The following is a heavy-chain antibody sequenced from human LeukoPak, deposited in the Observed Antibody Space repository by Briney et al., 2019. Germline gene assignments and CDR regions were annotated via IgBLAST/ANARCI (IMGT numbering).Heavy chain of an antibody. CDR3: ARDGGSPNWFDP. V-gene: IGHV1-69*13. J-gene: IGHJ5*02. CDR2: IIPIFGTA. Sequence: SVKVSCKGSGGTFSSYAISWVRQAPGQGLEWMGGIIPIFGTANYAQKFQGRVTITADESTSTAYMELSSLRSEDTAVYYCARDGGSPNWFDPWGQGTLVTVSS. D-gene: IGHD3-16*01. CDR1: GGTFSSYA.